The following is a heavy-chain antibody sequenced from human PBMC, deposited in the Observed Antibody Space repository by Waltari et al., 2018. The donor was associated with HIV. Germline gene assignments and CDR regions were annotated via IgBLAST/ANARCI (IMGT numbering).Heavy chain of an antibody. CDR2: IIPMYGTA. CDR1: GGTFSSYA. CDR3: ARASDYRGYFDY. J-gene: IGHJ4*02. D-gene: IGHD6-25*01. V-gene: IGHV1-69*12. Sequence: QVQLVQSGAEVKKPGSSVKVSCKASGGTFSSYAISWVRQAPGQGLEWVGWIIPMYGTANYAQRFQGRVKITADESTSTAYRELSSLRSEDTAVYYCARASDYRGYFDYWGQGTLVTVSS.